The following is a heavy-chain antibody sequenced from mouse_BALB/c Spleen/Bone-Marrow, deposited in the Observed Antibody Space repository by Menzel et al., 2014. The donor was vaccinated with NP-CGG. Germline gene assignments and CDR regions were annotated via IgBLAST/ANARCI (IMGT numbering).Heavy chain of an antibody. V-gene: IGHV1-14*01. CDR2: INPYNDNT. Sequence: EVQLQQSGPELVKPGASVKMSCKASGYTSTTYVLHWVKPKPGQGLERIGYINPYNDNTKYNEKFKGKATLTSDKSSSTAFMDLSSLTSEDSAVYYCARGMIGPYYTMDYWGQGTSVIVSS. CDR3: ARGMIGPYYTMDY. D-gene: IGHD2-4*01. CDR1: GYTSTTYV. J-gene: IGHJ4*01.